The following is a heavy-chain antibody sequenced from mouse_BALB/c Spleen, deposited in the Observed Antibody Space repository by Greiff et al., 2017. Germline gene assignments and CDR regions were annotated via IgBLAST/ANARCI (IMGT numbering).Heavy chain of an antibody. CDR2: INPSNGGT. CDR1: GYTFTSYY. J-gene: IGHJ2*01. CDR3: TRWYYFDY. Sequence: VQLQQSGAELARPGASVKLSCKASGYTFTSYYMYWVKQRPGQGLEWIGGINPSNGGTNFNEKFKSKATLTVDKSSSTAYMQLSSLTSEDSAVYYCTRWYYFDYWGQGTTLTVSS. V-gene: IGHV1S81*02.